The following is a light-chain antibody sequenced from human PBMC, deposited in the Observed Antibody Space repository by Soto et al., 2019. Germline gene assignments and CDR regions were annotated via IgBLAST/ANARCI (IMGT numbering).Light chain of an antibody. CDR2: GAS. J-gene: IGKJ1*01. V-gene: IGKV3-20*01. CDR3: QQYGSSGT. Sequence: LSLSQLERTTLSCRASQSVSNNYLAWYQQKPGQAPRLLIYGASNRATGIPDRFSGSGSGTDFTLTISRLEPEDFAVYYCQQYGSSGTFGQGTKA. CDR1: QSVSNNY.